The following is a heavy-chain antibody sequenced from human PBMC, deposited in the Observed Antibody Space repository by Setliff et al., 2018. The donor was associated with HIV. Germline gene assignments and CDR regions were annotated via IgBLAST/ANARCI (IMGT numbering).Heavy chain of an antibody. D-gene: IGHD3-22*01. V-gene: IGHV4-39*01. CDR3: ASPTYVYDSSGYYYGLPNWYFDL. CDR2: IYYSGST. J-gene: IGHJ2*01. Sequence: SETLSLTCTVSGGSISSSGFHWGWIRQTPAKGLEWIGSIYYSGSTYYNPSLQTRVNIAVDPSKNQFSLKLSSVAAEDTAVYYCASPTYVYDSSGYYYGLPNWYFDLWGRGTLVTVSS. CDR1: GGSISSSGFH.